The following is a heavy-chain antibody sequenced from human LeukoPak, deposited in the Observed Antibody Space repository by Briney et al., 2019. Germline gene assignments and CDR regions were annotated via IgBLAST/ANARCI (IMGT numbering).Heavy chain of an antibody. V-gene: IGHV4-34*01. CDR3: ASDTVADY. CDR1: GGSFSGYY. D-gene: IGHD4-23*01. CDR2: INHSGST. Sequence: PSETLSLTCAVYGGSFSGYYWGWIGQPPGKGLEWIGEINHSGSTNYNPSLKSRVTISVDTSKNQFSLKLSSVTAADTAVYYCASDTVADYWGQGTLVTVSS. J-gene: IGHJ4*02.